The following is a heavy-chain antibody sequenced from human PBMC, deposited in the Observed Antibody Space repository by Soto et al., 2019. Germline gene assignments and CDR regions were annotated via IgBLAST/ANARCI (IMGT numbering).Heavy chain of an antibody. V-gene: IGHV4-59*04. CDR3: AISFGWLKVDYYYGMDV. CDR2: IYYSGST. CDR1: GGSISSYY. D-gene: IGHD3-22*01. Sequence: SETLSLTCTISGGSISSYYWRWIRQPPGKGLEWIGYIYYSGSTYYNPSLKSRVTISVDTSKNQFSLKLSSVTAADTAVYYCAISFGWLKVDYYYGMDVWGQGTTVTVSS. J-gene: IGHJ6*02.